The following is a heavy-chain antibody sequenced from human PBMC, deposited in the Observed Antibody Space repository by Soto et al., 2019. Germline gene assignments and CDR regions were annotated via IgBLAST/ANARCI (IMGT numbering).Heavy chain of an antibody. V-gene: IGHV3-74*01. CDR3: ASAQWLHTFDY. CDR1: GFTFSTYW. J-gene: IGHJ4*02. CDR2: VNTDASST. D-gene: IGHD5-12*01. Sequence: EVPLVESGGGLVQPGGSLRLSCAASGFTFSTYWMHWVRQVPGEGLVWVSRVNTDASSTSYADSVKGRFTISRDKAKNTLYLQMNSLRVEDTAVYYCASAQWLHTFDYWGQGTLVTVSS.